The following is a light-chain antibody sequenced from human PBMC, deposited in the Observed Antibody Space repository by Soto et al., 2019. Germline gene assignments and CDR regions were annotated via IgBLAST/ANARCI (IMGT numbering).Light chain of an antibody. CDR2: DVT. Sequence: QSVLTQPRSVSGSPGQSVTTSCTGTSSDVGGYNCVSWYQQHPGKAPQLIIYDVTQRPSGVPDRFSGSKSGNTASLSISVLQAEDEADYYCCSHSASYTFVFGTGTKVTVL. J-gene: IGLJ1*01. CDR1: SSDVGGYNC. V-gene: IGLV2-11*01. CDR3: CSHSASYTFV.